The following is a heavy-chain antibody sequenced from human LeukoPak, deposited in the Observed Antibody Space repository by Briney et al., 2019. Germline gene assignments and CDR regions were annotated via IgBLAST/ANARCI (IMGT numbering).Heavy chain of an antibody. D-gene: IGHD3-22*01. Sequence: KPSETLSLTCTVSGGSISSYYWSWIRQPAGKGLEWIGRIYTSGSTNYNPSLKSRVTMSVDTSKNQFSLKLSSVTAADTAVYYCARDSSDYYWAHYGMDVWGQGTTVTVSS. CDR1: GGSISSYY. CDR3: ARDSSDYYWAHYGMDV. J-gene: IGHJ6*02. CDR2: IYTSGST. V-gene: IGHV4-4*07.